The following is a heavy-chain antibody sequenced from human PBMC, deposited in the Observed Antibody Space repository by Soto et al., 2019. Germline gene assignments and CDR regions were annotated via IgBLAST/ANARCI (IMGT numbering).Heavy chain of an antibody. D-gene: IGHD1-20*01. CDR1: GSTFSIYA. CDR3: ATVHNTSRSFDY. CDR2: TGATGRTT. J-gene: IGHJ4*02. V-gene: IGHV3-23*01. Sequence: GGSLRLSCAASGSTFSIYAMTWVRQAPGKGLEWVSTTGATGRTTYYADSVKGRFTVSRDNSKNTLDLQMSSLRAEDTAVYYCATVHNTSRSFDYWGQGTLVTVSS.